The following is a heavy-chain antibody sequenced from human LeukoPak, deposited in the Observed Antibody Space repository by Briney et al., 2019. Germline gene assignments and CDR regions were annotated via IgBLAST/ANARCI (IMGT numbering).Heavy chain of an antibody. CDR3: ARAEYSRSSGYYFDY. CDR2: INHSGST. CDR1: GGSFSGYY. V-gene: IGHV4-34*01. Sequence: PSETLSLTCAVYGGSFSGYYWSWIRQPPGKGLEWIGEINHSGSTNFNPSLKSRVTISVDTSKNQFSLKLSSVTAADTAVYYCARAEYSRSSGYYFDYWGQGTLVTVSS. D-gene: IGHD6-6*01. J-gene: IGHJ4*02.